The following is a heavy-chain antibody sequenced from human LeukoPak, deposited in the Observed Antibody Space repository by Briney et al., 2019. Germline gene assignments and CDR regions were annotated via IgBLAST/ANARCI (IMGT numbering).Heavy chain of an antibody. CDR3: ARDGYYDSSTHAPYVFDI. CDR1: GYIFTTSG. J-gene: IGHJ3*02. V-gene: IGHV1-18*01. Sequence: ASVKVSCKASGYIFTTSGISWVRQAPGQGLEWMGWISAYNGNTNYAQKVQGRVTMTTDTSTSTAYMELRSLRSDDTAVYYCARDGYYDSSTHAPYVFDIWGQGTMVTVSS. CDR2: ISAYNGNT. D-gene: IGHD3-22*01.